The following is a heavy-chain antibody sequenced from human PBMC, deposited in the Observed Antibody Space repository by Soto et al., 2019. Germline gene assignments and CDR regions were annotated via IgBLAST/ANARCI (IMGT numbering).Heavy chain of an antibody. Sequence: QVQLVQSGTEVKKPEASVKVSCKASGYTFTSHYMHWVRQAPGQGLEWMGIINPSGGITAYAQKFQGRVSMTWDTSTSTVYMELSSLRSEDTAVYYCARILSSSYYYFDYWGQGTLVTVSS. CDR1: GYTFTSHY. CDR3: ARILSSSYYYFDY. CDR2: INPSGGIT. J-gene: IGHJ4*02. D-gene: IGHD2-15*01. V-gene: IGHV1-46*03.